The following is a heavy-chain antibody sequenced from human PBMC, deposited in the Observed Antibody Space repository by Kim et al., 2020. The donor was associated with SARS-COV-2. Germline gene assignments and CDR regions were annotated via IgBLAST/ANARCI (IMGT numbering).Heavy chain of an antibody. J-gene: IGHJ5*02. CDR3: ARGEDLFDDWFDP. Sequence: SETLSLTCAVYGGSFSGYYWSWIRQPPGKGLEWIGEINHSGSTNYNPSLKSRVTISVDTSKNQFSLKLSSVTAADTAVYYCARGEDLFDDWFDPWGQGTLVTVSS. CDR1: GGSFSGYY. CDR2: INHSGST. V-gene: IGHV4-34*01. D-gene: IGHD3-10*02.